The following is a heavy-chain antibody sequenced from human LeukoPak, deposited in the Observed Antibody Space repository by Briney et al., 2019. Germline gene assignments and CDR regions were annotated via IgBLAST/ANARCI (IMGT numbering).Heavy chain of an antibody. J-gene: IGHJ4*02. CDR3: ARDPLPNNWNDGFDY. V-gene: IGHV1-18*01. CDR2: ISAYNGNT. D-gene: IGHD1-20*01. Sequence: GASVKVSCKASGYTFTSYGISWVRQAPGQGLEWMGWISAYNGNTNYAQKLQGRVTMTTDTSTSTAYMELRSLRSDDTAVYYCARDPLPNNWNDGFDYWGQGTLVTVSS. CDR1: GYTFTSYG.